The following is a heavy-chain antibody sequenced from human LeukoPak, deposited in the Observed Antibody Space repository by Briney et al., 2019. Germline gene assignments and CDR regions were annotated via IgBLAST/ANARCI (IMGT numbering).Heavy chain of an antibody. CDR3: AREGYGGNSVLDH. CDR1: GGSISSSSYY. CDR2: MYYSGTT. V-gene: IGHV4-39*07. D-gene: IGHD4-23*01. J-gene: IGHJ4*02. Sequence: PSETLSLTCTVSGGSISSSSYYWGWIRQPPGKGLEWIGSMYYSGTTYYNSSLKSRVTISVDTSKNQFSLKLSAVTAADTAVYYCAREGYGGNSVLDHWGQGTLVTVSS.